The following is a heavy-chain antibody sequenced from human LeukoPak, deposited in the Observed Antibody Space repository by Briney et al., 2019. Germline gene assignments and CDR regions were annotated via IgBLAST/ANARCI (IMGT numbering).Heavy chain of an antibody. CDR2: ISGSGGST. Sequence: GGSLRLSCAASGLTFSSYAMSWVRQAPGKGLEWVSAISGSGGSTYYADSVKGRFTISRDNSKNTLYLQMNSLRAEDTAVYYCARTMVRGVYFDYWGQGTLVTVSS. J-gene: IGHJ4*02. D-gene: IGHD3-10*01. CDR1: GLTFSSYA. CDR3: ARTMVRGVYFDY. V-gene: IGHV3-23*01.